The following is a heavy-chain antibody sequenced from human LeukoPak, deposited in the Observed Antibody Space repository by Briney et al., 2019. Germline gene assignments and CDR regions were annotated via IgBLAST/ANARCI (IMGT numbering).Heavy chain of an antibody. CDR3: ARDGYYYDSSGYYNFDY. J-gene: IGHJ4*02. D-gene: IGHD3-22*01. CDR2: IYSGGST. CDR1: GFTVSRNY. Sequence: TGGSLRLSCAASGFTVSRNYMSWVRQAPGKGLEWVSVIYSGGSTYYADSVKGRFTISRDNSKNTLYLQMNSLRAEDTAVYYCARDGYYYDSSGYYNFDYWGQGTLVTVSS. V-gene: IGHV3-66*01.